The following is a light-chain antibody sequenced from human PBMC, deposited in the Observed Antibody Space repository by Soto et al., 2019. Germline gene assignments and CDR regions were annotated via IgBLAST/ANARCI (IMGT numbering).Light chain of an antibody. J-gene: IGLJ2*01. Sequence: QSAPTQPPSASGSPGQSATISCTGTSSDVGGYVSWYQQYPGKAPKLMIYEVSKRPSGVPDRFSGSKSGNTASLTVSGLQAEDEADYYCSSYAGSSTWVFGGGTKLTVL. CDR2: EVS. CDR3: SSYAGSSTWV. V-gene: IGLV2-8*01. CDR1: SSDVGGY.